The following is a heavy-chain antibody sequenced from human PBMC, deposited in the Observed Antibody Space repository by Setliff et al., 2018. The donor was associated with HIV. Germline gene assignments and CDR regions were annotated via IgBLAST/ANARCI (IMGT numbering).Heavy chain of an antibody. Sequence: PSETLSLTCTVSGGSISSGSYYWSWIRQPAGKGLEWIGRIYTSGRIDYNPSLKSRVTISVDTSNKQFSLNLSSVTAADTAVYYCARDSDCYDSSTYRLDYWGQGTLVTVSS. V-gene: IGHV4-61*02. CDR3: ARDSDCYDSSTYRLDY. J-gene: IGHJ4*02. D-gene: IGHD3-22*01. CDR2: IYTSGRI. CDR1: GGSISSGSYY.